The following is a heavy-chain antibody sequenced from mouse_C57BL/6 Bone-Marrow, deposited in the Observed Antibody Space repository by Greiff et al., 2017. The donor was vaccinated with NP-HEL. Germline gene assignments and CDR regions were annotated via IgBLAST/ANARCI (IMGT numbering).Heavy chain of an antibody. V-gene: IGHV3-6*01. CDR3: ARDLIYYYGSSYGYFDV. CDR2: ISYDGSN. J-gene: IGHJ1*03. D-gene: IGHD1-1*01. CDR1: GYSITSGYY. Sequence: EVKLVESGPGLVKPSQSLSLTCSVTGYSITSGYYWNWIRQFPGNKLEWMGYISYDGSNNYNPSLKNRISITRDTSKNQFFLKLNSVTTEDTATYYCARDLIYYYGSSYGYFDVWGTGTTVTVSS.